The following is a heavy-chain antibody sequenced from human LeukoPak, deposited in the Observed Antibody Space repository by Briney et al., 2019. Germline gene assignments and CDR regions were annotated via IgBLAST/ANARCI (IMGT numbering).Heavy chain of an antibody. CDR2: IKQDGSEK. D-gene: IGHD2-2*01. V-gene: IGHV3-7*03. J-gene: IGHJ5*02. Sequence: GGSLRLSCAASGFTFSSYWMSWVRQAPGKGLEWAANIKQDGSEKYYVDSVKGRFTISRDNAKNSLYLQMNSLRAEDTAVYYCARGVFGMVPYNWFDPWGQGTLVTVSS. CDR3: ARGVFGMVPYNWFDP. CDR1: GFTFSSYW.